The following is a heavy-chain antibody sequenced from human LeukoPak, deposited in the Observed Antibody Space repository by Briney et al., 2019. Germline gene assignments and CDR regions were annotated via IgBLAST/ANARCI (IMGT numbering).Heavy chain of an antibody. CDR3: AKEGGDCSGGSCYNY. D-gene: IGHD2-15*01. CDR2: ISGSGGST. Sequence: GRSPRLSCAASGFTFSSYAMSWVRQAPGKGLEWVSAISGSGGSTYYADSVKGRFTISRDNSKNTLYLQMNSLRAEDTAVYYCAKEGGDCSGGSCYNYWGQGTLVTVSS. CDR1: GFTFSSYA. V-gene: IGHV3-23*01. J-gene: IGHJ4*02.